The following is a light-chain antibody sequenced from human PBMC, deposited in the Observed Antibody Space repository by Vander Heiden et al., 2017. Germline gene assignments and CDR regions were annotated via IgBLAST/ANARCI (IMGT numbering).Light chain of an antibody. CDR2: EVS. CDR3: SSYTSSSTLGVV. J-gene: IGLJ2*01. Sequence: QSALTQPASVSGSPGQSITISCTGTSSDVGGYNYVSWYQQHPGKAPKLMIYEVSNRPSGVSNRFSGSKSGNTASLTISGLQAEDEADYYCSSYTSSSTLGVVFGGGTKLTAL. V-gene: IGLV2-14*01. CDR1: SSDVGGYNY.